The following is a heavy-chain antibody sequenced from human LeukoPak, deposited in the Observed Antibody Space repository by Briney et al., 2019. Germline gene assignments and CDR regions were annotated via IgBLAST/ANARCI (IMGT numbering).Heavy chain of an antibody. V-gene: IGHV4-61*02. J-gene: IGHJ4*02. CDR3: ARQGHYYYDSSGYYVLDY. D-gene: IGHD3-22*01. Sequence: PSQTLSLTCTVSGGSISSGSYYWSWIRQPAGKGLEWIGRIYTSGSTNYNPSLKSRVTISVDTSKNQFSLKLSSVTAADTAVYYCARQGHYYYDSSGYYVLDYWGQGTLVTVSS. CDR1: GGSISSGSYY. CDR2: IYTSGST.